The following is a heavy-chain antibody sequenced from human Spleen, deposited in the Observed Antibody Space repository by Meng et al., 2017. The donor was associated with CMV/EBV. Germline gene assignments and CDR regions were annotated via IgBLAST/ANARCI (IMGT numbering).Heavy chain of an antibody. D-gene: IGHD2-21*01. V-gene: IGHV4-34*01. CDR3: ASHLVIGNTPRT. CDR2: ISRGGGT. CDR1: GDSFSSFY. J-gene: IGHJ4*02. Sequence: SETLSLTCTIYGDSFSSFYWSWIRQPPGKGLKWIGEISRGGGTIYKSSLKGRANISKDTSKKQVILKLTTVTAADTAVYYCASHLVIGNTPRTWGQGTLVTVSS.